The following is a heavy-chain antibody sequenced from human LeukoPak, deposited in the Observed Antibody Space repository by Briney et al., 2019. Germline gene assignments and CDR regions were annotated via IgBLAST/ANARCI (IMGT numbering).Heavy chain of an antibody. Sequence: SVKVSCKASGGTFSSYAISWVRQAPGQGLEWMGRIIPILGIANYAQKFQSRVTITADKSTSTAYMELSSLRSEDTAVYYCAREYDSSGYYIVDYWGQGTLVTVSS. V-gene: IGHV1-69*04. D-gene: IGHD3-22*01. CDR1: GGTFSSYA. CDR3: AREYDSSGYYIVDY. J-gene: IGHJ4*02. CDR2: IIPILGIA.